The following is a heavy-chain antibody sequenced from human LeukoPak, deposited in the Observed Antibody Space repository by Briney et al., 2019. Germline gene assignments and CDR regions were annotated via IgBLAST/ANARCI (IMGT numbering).Heavy chain of an antibody. J-gene: IGHJ4*02. V-gene: IGHV4-39*07. Sequence: SETLSLTCSVSRGAISSSNYYWGWTRQPPGKGLEWIGNIFYSGTTYYNPSLPSLKSRVSILVDTSKNQFSLKLRSVTAADTAVYYCARDRGVLRYFDWLFEFDYWGQGTLVTVSS. D-gene: IGHD3-9*01. CDR3: ARDRGVLRYFDWLFEFDY. CDR2: IFYSGTT. CDR1: RGAISSSNYY.